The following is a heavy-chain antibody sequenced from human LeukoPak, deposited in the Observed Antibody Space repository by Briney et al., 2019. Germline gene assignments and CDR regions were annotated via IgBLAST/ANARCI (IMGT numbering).Heavy chain of an antibody. J-gene: IGHJ4*02. V-gene: IGHV1-18*01. Sequence: GASVTVSCKASGYTFTSYGINWVRRAPGQGLEWMGWISGYNGNTHYAQKLQDRVTMTTDTSTTTANMELRSLRSDDTAVYYCAREGGGYGGYDYWGQGTLVTVSS. CDR3: AREGGGYGGYDY. CDR2: ISGYNGNT. D-gene: IGHD2-15*01. CDR1: GYTFTSYG.